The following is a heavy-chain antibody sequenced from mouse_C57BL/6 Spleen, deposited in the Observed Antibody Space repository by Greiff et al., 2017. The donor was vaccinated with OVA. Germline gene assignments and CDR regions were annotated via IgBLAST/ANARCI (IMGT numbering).Heavy chain of an antibody. Sequence: EVQLQQSGAELARPGASVKLSCTASGFNIKDDYMHWVKQRPEQGLEWIGWIDPENGDTEYASKFQGKATITADTSSNTAYLQLSSLTSEDTAVYYCTTGGGYYWYFDVWGTGTTVTVSS. CDR1: GFNIKDDY. D-gene: IGHD1-1*02. V-gene: IGHV14-4*01. CDR2: IDPENGDT. CDR3: TTGGGYYWYFDV. J-gene: IGHJ1*03.